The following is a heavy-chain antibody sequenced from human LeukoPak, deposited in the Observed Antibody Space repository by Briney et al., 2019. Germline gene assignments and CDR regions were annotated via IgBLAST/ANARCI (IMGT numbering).Heavy chain of an antibody. V-gene: IGHV3-13*01. J-gene: IGHJ3*02. Sequence: PGGSLRLSCAASGFTFSSYDMHWVRRPTGKGLELVSAIYSAGDIYYLDSVKGRFTISRENAKNSLFLQMNSLRAEDTAVYYCARVSTNAIDIWGQGTMVTVSS. CDR3: ARVSTNAIDI. CDR2: IYSAGDI. CDR1: GFTFSSYD.